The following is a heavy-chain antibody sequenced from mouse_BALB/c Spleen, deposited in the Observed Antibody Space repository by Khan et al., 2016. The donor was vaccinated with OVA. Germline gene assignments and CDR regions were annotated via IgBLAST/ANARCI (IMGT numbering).Heavy chain of an antibody. CDR2: IYPGNGYT. V-gene: IGHV1S134*01. CDR3: TTGYDRYYFDY. J-gene: IGHJ2*01. D-gene: IGHD2-14*01. CDR1: GSTFTSYG. Sequence: EVQLQESGAELGRPGSSVKLSCKTSGSTFTSYGIKWVKQRPGKGLEWIGYIYPGNGYTEYNERFQGKAILTSDTSSSTAYMQLRSLTSEDSARYFCTTGYDRYYFDYWGQGTIRTVSS.